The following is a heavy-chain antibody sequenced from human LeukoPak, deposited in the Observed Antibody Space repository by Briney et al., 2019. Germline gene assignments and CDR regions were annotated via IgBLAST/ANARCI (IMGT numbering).Heavy chain of an antibody. CDR1: GFTFSSYG. D-gene: IGHD6-13*01. Sequence: GGSLRLSCAASGFTFSSYGMHWVRQAPGKGLEWVAVIWYDGSNKYYADSVKGRFTISRDNSKNTLYLQMNSLRAEDTAVYYCARSPPADYCSSWYFPSVYYFDYWGQGTLVTVSS. CDR2: IWYDGSNK. J-gene: IGHJ4*02. V-gene: IGHV3-33*01. CDR3: ARSPPADYCSSWYFPSVYYFDY.